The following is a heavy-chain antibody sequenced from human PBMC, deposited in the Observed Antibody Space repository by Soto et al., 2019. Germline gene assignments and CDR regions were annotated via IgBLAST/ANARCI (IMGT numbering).Heavy chain of an antibody. D-gene: IGHD1-7*01. CDR1: GFTFSSYS. Sequence: LRLSCAASGFTFSSYSMNWVRQAPGKGLEWVSSISSSTRYIYYADSVKGRFTISKDNSKNSLYLQMNSLRAEDTAVYYCARSKGITATDGYTDYWGQGTLVTVSS. V-gene: IGHV3-21*01. CDR3: ARSKGITATDGYTDY. CDR2: ISSSTRYI. J-gene: IGHJ4*02.